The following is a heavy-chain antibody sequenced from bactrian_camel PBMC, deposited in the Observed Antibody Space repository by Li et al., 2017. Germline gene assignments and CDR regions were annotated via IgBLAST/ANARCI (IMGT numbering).Heavy chain of an antibody. D-gene: IGHD6*01. CDR2: LDSDGRI. CDR1: VSSANDYC. CDR3: TAPRYLGGSCVQARLESMY. J-gene: IGHJ4*01. Sequence: HVQLVESGGGSVQAGGSLRLSCAVSVSSANDYCLGWFRQASGKEREWVGSLDSDGRINYADSVKGRFTISKDNAKNTVYLQMNSLKPDDTGTYYCTAPRYLGGSCVQARLESMYWGQGTQVTVS. V-gene: IGHV3S9*01.